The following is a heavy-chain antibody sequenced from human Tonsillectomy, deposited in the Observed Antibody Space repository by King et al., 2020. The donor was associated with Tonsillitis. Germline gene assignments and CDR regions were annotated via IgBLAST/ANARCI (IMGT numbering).Heavy chain of an antibody. J-gene: IGHJ4*02. CDR2: ISDTSNYI. CDR3: ASRAWYDSSGYYLLYFDY. CDR1: GLSFSSHS. Sequence: VQLVQSGGGLVKPGGSLRLSCAASGLSFSSHSMSWVRQAPGKGLEWVASISDTSNYIYYADSVKGRFTVSRDNTKNSLFLQMNSLRDEDTGVYYCASRAWYDSSGYYLLYFDYWGQGTLVTVSS. D-gene: IGHD3-22*01. V-gene: IGHV3-21*01.